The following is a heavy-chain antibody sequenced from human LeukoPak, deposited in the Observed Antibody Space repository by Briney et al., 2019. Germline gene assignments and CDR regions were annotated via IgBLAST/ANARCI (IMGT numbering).Heavy chain of an antibody. CDR3: ATVGCSNTGCYLTRNLLDY. V-gene: IGHV3-21*01. Sequence: GGSLRLSCAASGFTFSSYTMNWVRQAPGKGLEWVSSISSSSRYIYYADSVKGRFTISRDNAKNSLYLQMNSLRAEDTAVYYCATVGCSNTGCYLTRNLLDYWGQGILVTVSS. J-gene: IGHJ4*02. CDR1: GFTFSSYT. D-gene: IGHD2-2*01. CDR2: ISSSSRYI.